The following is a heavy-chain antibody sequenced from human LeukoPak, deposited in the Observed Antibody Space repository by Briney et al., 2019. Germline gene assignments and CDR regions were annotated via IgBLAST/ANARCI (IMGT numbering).Heavy chain of an antibody. Sequence: PSETLSLTCAVYGGSFIGYYWSWIRQPPGKGLEWIGEINHSGSTNYNPSLRSRVTISVDTSKNQFSLKLSSVTAADTAVYYCARKGLSQQTYYWGQGTLVTVSS. CDR3: ARKGLSQQTYY. CDR2: INHSGST. V-gene: IGHV4-34*01. D-gene: IGHD6-13*01. CDR1: GGSFIGYY. J-gene: IGHJ4*02.